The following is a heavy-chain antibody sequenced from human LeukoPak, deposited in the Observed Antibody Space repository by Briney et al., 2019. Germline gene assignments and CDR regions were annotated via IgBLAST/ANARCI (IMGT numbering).Heavy chain of an antibody. Sequence: MAGESLQISCKGSGYSFSTYWIGWVRQMPGKGLEWMGIIYPDDSDTKYSPSFQGQVTISADRSINTAYLQWSSLKASDTAIYYCARPVNYCSSTSCYGMGVWGQGTTVTVSS. CDR1: GYSFSTYW. D-gene: IGHD2-2*01. V-gene: IGHV5-51*01. CDR3: ARPVNYCSSTSCYGMGV. J-gene: IGHJ6*02. CDR2: IYPDDSDT.